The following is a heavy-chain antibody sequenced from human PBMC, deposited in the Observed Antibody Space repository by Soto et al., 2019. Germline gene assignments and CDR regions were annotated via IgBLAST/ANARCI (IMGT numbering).Heavy chain of an antibody. CDR3: ARTARTPDS. D-gene: IGHD1-1*01. J-gene: IGHJ4*02. Sequence: ETLSLTCTVSGASITTYYWSWIRQPPGQGLESIGYIYYTGDTNSNPSLKSRVTISIDTSKNQFSLKLSSVTAADTAVYYCARTARTPDSWGQGTPVTVSS. CDR2: IYYTGDT. CDR1: GASITTYY. V-gene: IGHV4-59*01.